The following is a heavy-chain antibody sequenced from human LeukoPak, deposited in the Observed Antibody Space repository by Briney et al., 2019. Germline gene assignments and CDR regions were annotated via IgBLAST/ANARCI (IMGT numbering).Heavy chain of an antibody. Sequence: GGSLRLSCAASGFIFSSYVMHWVRQAPGKGLEWVAVISYDGSNKYYADSVKGRFTISRDNSKNTLYLQMNSLRAEDTAVYYCARGYYVWGSYRSNGPDYWGQGTLVTVSS. CDR2: ISYDGSNK. V-gene: IGHV3-30*19. J-gene: IGHJ4*02. CDR1: GFIFSSYV. CDR3: ARGYYVWGSYRSNGPDY. D-gene: IGHD3-16*02.